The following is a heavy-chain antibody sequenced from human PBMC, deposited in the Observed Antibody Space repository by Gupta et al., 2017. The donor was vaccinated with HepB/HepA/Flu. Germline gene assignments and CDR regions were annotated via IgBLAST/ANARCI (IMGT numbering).Heavy chain of an antibody. V-gene: IGHV3-23*05. J-gene: IGHJ4*02. Sequence: EVQLLESGGGLVQTGGSLRLPCAASGSTFNNSAVGWVRQAPGKGLEWVSDIDRNSTTARYSDSVKGRFTISRDSSRNTVDLQMNSLRAEDTAVYFCAKRSGAGGHFDSWGKGTLVTVSS. CDR2: IDRNSTTA. D-gene: IGHD7-27*01. CDR3: AKRSGAGGHFDS. CDR1: GSTFNNSA.